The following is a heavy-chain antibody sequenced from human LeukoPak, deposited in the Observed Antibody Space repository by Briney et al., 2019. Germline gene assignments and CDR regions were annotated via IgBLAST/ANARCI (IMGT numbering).Heavy chain of an antibody. CDR3: ARDRLDDYGDYRSAFFYYYYGMDV. CDR1: GGSISSYY. CDR2: IYTSGST. D-gene: IGHD4-17*01. V-gene: IGHV4-4*07. J-gene: IGHJ6*02. Sequence: SETLSLTCTVSGGSISSYYWSWTRQPAGKGLEWIGRIYTSGSTNYNPSLKSRVTMSVDTSKNQFSLKLSSVTAADTAVYYCARDRLDDYGDYRSAFFYYYYGMDVWGQGTTVTVSS.